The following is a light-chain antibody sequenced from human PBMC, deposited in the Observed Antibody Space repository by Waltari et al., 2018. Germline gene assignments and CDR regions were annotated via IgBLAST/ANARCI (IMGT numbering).Light chain of an antibody. CDR3: QHYSNWPPWT. V-gene: IGKV3-15*01. Sequence: ELVMTQSPATLSVSPGERATLSCRASQSISSNLAWYQQKPGQAPRLLIYGASTRAAGSPARFSGSGSGTEFTLTISSLQSEDFAVYYCQHYSNWPPWTFGQGTRVEIK. CDR1: QSISSN. CDR2: GAS. J-gene: IGKJ1*01.